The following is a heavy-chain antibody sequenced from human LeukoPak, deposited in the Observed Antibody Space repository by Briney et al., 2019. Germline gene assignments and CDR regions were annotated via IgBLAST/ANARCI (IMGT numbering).Heavy chain of an antibody. D-gene: IGHD4-17*01. CDR2: IYYNGDT. J-gene: IGHJ4*02. V-gene: IGHV4-59*08. CDR3: ARTVTTEDLFYFDY. CDR1: GGSISRYY. Sequence: SGTLSLTCTVSGGSISRYYWTWIRQPPGKGLEWLGYIYYNGDTKYNPSLRSRVTLSLDTPKNQFSLRLSSVTAADTAVYYCARTVTTEDLFYFDYWGQGTLVTISS.